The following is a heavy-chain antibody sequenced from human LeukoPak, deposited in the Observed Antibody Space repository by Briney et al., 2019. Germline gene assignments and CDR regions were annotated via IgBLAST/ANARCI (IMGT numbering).Heavy chain of an antibody. J-gene: IGHJ4*02. D-gene: IGHD3-3*01. V-gene: IGHV1-2*06. Sequence: ASVKVSCKASGYTFTGYYMHWVRQAPGQGLEWMGRINPNSGGTNYAQKFQGRVTMTRDTSISTAYMELSRLRSDDTAVYYCARGEYYDSWPDDYWGQGTLVTVSS. CDR2: INPNSGGT. CDR1: GYTFTGYY. CDR3: ARGEYYDSWPDDY.